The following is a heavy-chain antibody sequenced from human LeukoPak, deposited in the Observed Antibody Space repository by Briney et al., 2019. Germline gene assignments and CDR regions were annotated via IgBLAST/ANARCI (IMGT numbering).Heavy chain of an antibody. V-gene: IGHV4-34*01. CDR3: ARLVCGGGSCPAEFDY. D-gene: IGHD2-15*01. Sequence: SETLSLTCAVYGGSFSGYYWSWIRQPPGKGLEWIGEINHSGSTNYNPSLKSRVTISVDTSKNQFSLKLSSVTAADTAVYYCARLVCGGGSCPAEFDYWGQGTLVIVSS. CDR2: INHSGST. CDR1: GGSFSGYY. J-gene: IGHJ4*02.